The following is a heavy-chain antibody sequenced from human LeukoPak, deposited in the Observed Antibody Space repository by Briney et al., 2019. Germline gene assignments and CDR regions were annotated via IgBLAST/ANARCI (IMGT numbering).Heavy chain of an antibody. CDR2: ISSGGTTI. J-gene: IGHJ6*02. Sequence: GESLRLFCAASGFAFSSYVMNWVRQAPGKGLEWVSYISSGGTTIYYADSVKGRFTISRDNAKNSVHLQMNSLRAEDTAVYYCARDVGWIVVGTAGGMDVWGQGTTVTVSS. CDR1: GFAFSSYV. V-gene: IGHV3-48*03. CDR3: ARDVGWIVVGTAGGMDV. D-gene: IGHD2-15*01.